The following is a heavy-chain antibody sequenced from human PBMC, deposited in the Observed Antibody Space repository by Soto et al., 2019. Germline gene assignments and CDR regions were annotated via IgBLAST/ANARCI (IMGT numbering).Heavy chain of an antibody. V-gene: IGHV3-21*02. CDR2: ISSSSSHI. D-gene: IGHD3-10*01. CDR1: GFTLTSYS. Sequence: EVQLVESGGGPVKPGGSLRLSCAASGFTLTSYSMNWVRQASGKGLEWVSSISSSSSHIYYADSVKGRFTISRHNARNSLYLQMNSLRAEHTAVYYCVRERGLSSYYGMDVWAEGTTVTVSS. J-gene: IGHJ6*04. CDR3: VRERGLSSYYGMDV.